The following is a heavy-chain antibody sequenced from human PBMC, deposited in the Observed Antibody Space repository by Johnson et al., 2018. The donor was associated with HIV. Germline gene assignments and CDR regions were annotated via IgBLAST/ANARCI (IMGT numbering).Heavy chain of an antibody. CDR1: GFTVSSNY. J-gene: IGHJ3*02. D-gene: IGHD6-13*01. V-gene: IGHV3-53*01. CDR2: IYSGGST. CDR3: ASSGYSSFGQAFDI. Sequence: VQLVESGGGLIQPGGSLRLSCAASGFTVSSNYMSWVRQAPGKGLEWVSVIYSGGSTYYADSVKGRFTISRDNSKNTLYLQMNSLRAEDTAVYYWASSGYSSFGQAFDIWGQGTMVTVSS.